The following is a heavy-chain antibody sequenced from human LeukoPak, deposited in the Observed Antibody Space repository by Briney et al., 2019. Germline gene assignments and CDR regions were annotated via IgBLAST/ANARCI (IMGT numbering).Heavy chain of an antibody. D-gene: IGHD6-13*01. CDR2: IKIDGSEK. J-gene: IGHJ4*02. Sequence: PGGSLRLSCAASGFTFSSYWMSWVRQAPGKGLEWVANIKIDGSEKYYVDSVRGRFTISRDNGKNSLYLQMSSLRAEDTAVYYCGRGPWYPDYWGQGTLVTVSS. CDR1: GFTFSSYW. CDR3: GRGPWYPDY. V-gene: IGHV3-7*01.